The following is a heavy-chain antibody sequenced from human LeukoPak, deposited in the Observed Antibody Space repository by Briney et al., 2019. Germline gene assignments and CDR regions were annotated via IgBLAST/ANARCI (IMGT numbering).Heavy chain of an antibody. V-gene: IGHV4-34*01. CDR1: GGSFSGYY. CDR2: INHSGST. D-gene: IGHD6-6*01. Sequence: SETLSLTCAVYGGSFSGYYWSWIREPPGKGLGWIGEINHSGSTNYNPSLKSRVTISVDTSKNQFSLKLSSVTAADTAVYYCARPRYSSSSPYDYWGQGTLVTVSS. CDR3: ARPRYSSSSPYDY. J-gene: IGHJ4*02.